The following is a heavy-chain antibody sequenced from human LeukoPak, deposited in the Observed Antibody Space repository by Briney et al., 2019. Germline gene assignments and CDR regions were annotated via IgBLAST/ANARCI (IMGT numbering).Heavy chain of an antibody. J-gene: IGHJ4*02. CDR3: STSGYSSGWYGGFHY. D-gene: IGHD6-19*01. CDR1: GYPLITFG. CDR2: IDPSSGGT. V-gene: IGHV1-2*02. Sequence: GASVKVSCKASGYPLITFGMNWVRQAPGQGLEWMGWIDPSSGGTNFALKFQGRFTMTRDKSIATAYMELSSLTFDDTAVYYCSTSGYSSGWYGGFHYWGQGTLVTVSS.